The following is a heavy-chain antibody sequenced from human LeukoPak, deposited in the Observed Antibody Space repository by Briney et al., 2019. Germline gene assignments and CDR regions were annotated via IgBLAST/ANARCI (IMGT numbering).Heavy chain of an antibody. CDR2: VYSDGVI. Sequence: PGGSLRLSCAASGFTVSSYAMSWVRQAPGKGPEWVSLVYSDGVIRYADSVQGRFTISRDNSKNTLYLQMNNLRVEDTAVYHCVRDRAEGRAWVEFDPWGQGILVTVSS. V-gene: IGHV3-66*02. J-gene: IGHJ5*02. CDR3: VRDRAEGRAWVEFDP. CDR1: GFTVSSYA.